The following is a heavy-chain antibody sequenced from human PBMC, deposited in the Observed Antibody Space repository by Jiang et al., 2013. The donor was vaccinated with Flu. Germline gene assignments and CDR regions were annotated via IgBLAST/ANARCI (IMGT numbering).Heavy chain of an antibody. CDR1: GYAFTSYY. CDR2: INPSAGT. Sequence: QLVESGAEVKKPGASVKISCKASGYAFTSYYIHWVRQAPGQGLEWMGIINPSAGTTNTQKFQGRVTVTGDTSTTTVYMEMVGLTFEDTAIYYCARSRSLALPSKRFFRSNCMDVWGQGTTVIVS. D-gene: IGHD1-1*01. J-gene: IGHJ6*02. V-gene: IGHV1-46*01. CDR3: ARSRSLALPSKRFFRSNCMDV.